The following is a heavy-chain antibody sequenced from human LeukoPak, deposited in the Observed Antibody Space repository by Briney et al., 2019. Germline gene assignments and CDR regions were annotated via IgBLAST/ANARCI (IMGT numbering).Heavy chain of an antibody. V-gene: IGHV3-21*04. CDR2: ITSSSSYI. J-gene: IGHJ4*02. CDR1: GFTFSSYS. CDR3: AKDGTGAYYDILTGYLDY. Sequence: GGSLRLSCAASGFTFSSYSMNWVRQAPGKGLEWVSSITSSSSYIYYADSVKGRFTISRDNSKNTLYLQMNSLRAEDTAVYYCAKDGTGAYYDILTGYLDYWGQGTLVTVSS. D-gene: IGHD3-9*01.